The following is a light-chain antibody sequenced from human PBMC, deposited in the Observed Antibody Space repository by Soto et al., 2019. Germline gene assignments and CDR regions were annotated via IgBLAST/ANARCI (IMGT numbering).Light chain of an antibody. CDR2: GAY. V-gene: IGKV3-20*01. Sequence: EIVLTKSPGTLSLSPGERATLSCRASQSVSSSYLAWYQQKPGQAPRLLIYGAYSSATGIPDRFSGSGSWPYFPLTISRLEPQDVAVFYCQQYGISRVTCGLVTKVQIK. J-gene: IGKJ3*01. CDR3: QQYGISRVT. CDR1: QSVSSSY.